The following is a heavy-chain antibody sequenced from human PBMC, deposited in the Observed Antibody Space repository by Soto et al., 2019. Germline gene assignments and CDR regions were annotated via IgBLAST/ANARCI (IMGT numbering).Heavy chain of an antibody. V-gene: IGHV4-30-2*01. CDR2: MYHSGST. Sequence: PSETLSLTCAVSGGSISSGGYSWSWIRQPPGKGLEWIGYMYHSGSTYYNPSLKSRVTISIDRSKNQFSLKLSSVTAADTAVYYSARVPDYWGQGILVTFPQ. CDR3: ARVPDY. D-gene: IGHD2-2*01. CDR1: GGSISSGGYS. J-gene: IGHJ4*02.